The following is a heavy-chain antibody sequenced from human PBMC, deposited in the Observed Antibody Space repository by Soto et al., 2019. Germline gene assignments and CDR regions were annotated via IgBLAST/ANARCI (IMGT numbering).Heavy chain of an antibody. CDR3: AHPGRAAAALNWFDP. V-gene: IGHV2-5*02. J-gene: IGHJ5*02. CDR2: LYCDDDK. CDR1: GFSLSTSGVG. Sequence: QITLKESGPPLVKPTQTLTLTCTFSGFSLSTSGVGVGWIRQPTGTALEWLALLYCDDDKRYSPSLKSRLTITKDTSKNQVVRTMTNMDPVDTATYYCAHPGRAAAALNWFDPWGQVTLVTVSS. D-gene: IGHD6-13*01.